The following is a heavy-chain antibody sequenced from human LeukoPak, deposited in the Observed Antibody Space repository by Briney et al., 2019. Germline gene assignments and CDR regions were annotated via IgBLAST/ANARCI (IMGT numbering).Heavy chain of an antibody. Sequence: GGSLRLSCAASGFTFSSYSMNWVCQAPGKGLEWVSSISSSSSYIYYADSVKGRFTISRDNAKNSLYLQMNSLRAEDTAVYYCVRVRDGYNSGFDYWGQGTLVTVSS. CDR1: GFTFSSYS. CDR2: ISSSSSYI. V-gene: IGHV3-21*01. CDR3: VRVRDGYNSGFDY. J-gene: IGHJ4*01. D-gene: IGHD5-24*01.